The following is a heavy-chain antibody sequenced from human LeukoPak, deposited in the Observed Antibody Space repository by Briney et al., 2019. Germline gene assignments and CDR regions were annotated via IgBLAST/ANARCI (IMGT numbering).Heavy chain of an antibody. J-gene: IGHJ5*02. CDR3: VRIPNNAKFPNWFDP. Sequence: PGGSLRLSCAASGFTFSSSTMNWVRRAPGKGLEWVSSITSTSNYIYYADSVKGRFTISRDNAKNSLYLQMNSLRAEDTAVYYCVRIPNNAKFPNWFDPWGQGTLVTVSS. CDR1: GFTFSSST. V-gene: IGHV3-21*01. D-gene: IGHD1-14*01. CDR2: ITSTSNYI.